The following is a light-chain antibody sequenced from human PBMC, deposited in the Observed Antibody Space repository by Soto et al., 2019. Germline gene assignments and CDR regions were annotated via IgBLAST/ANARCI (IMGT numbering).Light chain of an antibody. Sequence: IVLTQSPGTLSFSXGERATLSCSDSQSVSLTSLAWYQHKPGQXPRLLXYGASFRAHGSPNRFSGSGAGTDFTRTISSLESEDAAVYYGQQYSSSPLTFGGGTKVDIK. CDR1: QSVSLTS. V-gene: IGKV3-20*01. CDR3: QQYSSSPLT. J-gene: IGKJ4*02. CDR2: GAS.